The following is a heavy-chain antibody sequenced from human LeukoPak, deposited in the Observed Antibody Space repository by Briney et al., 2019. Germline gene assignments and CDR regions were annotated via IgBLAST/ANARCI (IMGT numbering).Heavy chain of an antibody. CDR2: IWYDGSNK. V-gene: IGHV3-33*06. D-gene: IGHD6-13*01. CDR1: GFTFSSYG. CDR3: AKDQWELSIAAAGFDY. Sequence: GRSLRLSCAASGFTFSSYGMHWVRQAPGQGLEWVAVIWYDGSNKYYADSVKGRFTISRDNSKNTLYLQMNSLRAEDTAVYYCAKDQWELSIAAAGFDYWGQGTLVTVSS. J-gene: IGHJ4*02.